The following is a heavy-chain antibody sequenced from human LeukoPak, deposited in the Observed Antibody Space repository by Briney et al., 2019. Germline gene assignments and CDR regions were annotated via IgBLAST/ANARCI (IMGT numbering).Heavy chain of an antibody. J-gene: IGHJ4*02. CDR2: IYHSGST. CDR1: GGSISSGGYS. CDR3: ARGEGGRYDY. D-gene: IGHD1-26*01. Sequence: SETLSLTCAVSGGSISSGGYSWSWIRQPPGKGLEWIGYIYHSGSTYYNPSLKSRVTISVDRSKNQFSLKLSSVTAADTAVYYCARGEGGRYDYWGQGTLVTVSS. V-gene: IGHV4-30-2*01.